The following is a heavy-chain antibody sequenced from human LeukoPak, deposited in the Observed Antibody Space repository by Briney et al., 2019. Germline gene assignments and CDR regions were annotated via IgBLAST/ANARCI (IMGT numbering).Heavy chain of an antibody. Sequence: PGGSLRLSCAASGFIFSSYWMHWVRQAPGKGLVWVSRINSDGSSTSYADSVKGRFTISRDNAKNTLYLQMNSLRAEDTAVYYCASSSQYYYDSSDLDYWGQGTLVTVSS. CDR3: ASSSQYYYDSSDLDY. J-gene: IGHJ4*02. D-gene: IGHD3-22*01. CDR1: GFIFSSYW. CDR2: INSDGSST. V-gene: IGHV3-74*01.